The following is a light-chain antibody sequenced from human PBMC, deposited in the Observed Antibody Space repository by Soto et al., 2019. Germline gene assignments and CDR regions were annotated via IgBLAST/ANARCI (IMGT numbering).Light chain of an antibody. J-gene: IGKJ5*01. Sequence: ETVMTQSPATLSVSPGERATLSCRASQSVYINFAGYQQKPGQAPRLLLYDAATSATGIPARFSGSGSGTEFTLTISSLQSEDFAVYYCLQYNDCRITFGQGTRLEIK. CDR3: LQYNDCRIT. CDR2: DAA. CDR1: QSVYIN. V-gene: IGKV3-15*01.